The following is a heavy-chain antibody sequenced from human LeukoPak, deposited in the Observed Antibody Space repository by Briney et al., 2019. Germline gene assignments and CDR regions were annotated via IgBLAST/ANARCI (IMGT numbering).Heavy chain of an antibody. D-gene: IGHD5-12*01. CDR1: GFTFSSYS. V-gene: IGHV3-21*01. J-gene: IGHJ4*02. CDR2: ISSSSSYI. Sequence: GGSLRLSCAASGFTFSSYSMNWVRQAPGKGLEWVSSISSSSSYIYYADSVKGRFTISRDNAKNPLYLQMNSLRAEDTAVYHCAREVSPPGYSGYDYVYWGQGTLVTVSS. CDR3: AREVSPPGYSGYDYVY.